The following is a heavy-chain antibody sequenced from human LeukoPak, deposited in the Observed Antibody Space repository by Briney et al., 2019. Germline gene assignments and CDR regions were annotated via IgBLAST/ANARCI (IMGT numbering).Heavy chain of an antibody. CDR2: ISGRDDNT. J-gene: IGHJ5*02. CDR1: GFTFSTYA. D-gene: IGHD3-22*01. Sequence: PGGSLRLSCAASGFTFSTYAMSWVRQAPGKGLEWVSTISGRDDNTDYADSVKGRFTISRDNSKNTLFLHMDSLRVEDTAIYYCAKDSRHYDTSGYYYPGWFDPWGQGTLVTVSS. V-gene: IGHV3-23*01. CDR3: AKDSRHYDTSGYYYPGWFDP.